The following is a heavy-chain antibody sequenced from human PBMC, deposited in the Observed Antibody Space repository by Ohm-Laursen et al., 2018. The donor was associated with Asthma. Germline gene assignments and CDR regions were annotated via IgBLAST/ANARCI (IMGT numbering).Heavy chain of an antibody. CDR1: GFTFSSYG. CDR3: AKVSLWFGELWGAFDI. CDR2: ISYDGSNK. J-gene: IGHJ3*02. V-gene: IGHV3-30*18. Sequence: SLRLSCAAFGFTFSSYGMHWVRQAPGKGLEWVAVISYDGSNKYYADSVKGRFTISRDNSKNTLYLQMNSLRAEDTAVYYCAKVSLWFGELWGAFDIWGQGTMVTVSS. D-gene: IGHD3-10*01.